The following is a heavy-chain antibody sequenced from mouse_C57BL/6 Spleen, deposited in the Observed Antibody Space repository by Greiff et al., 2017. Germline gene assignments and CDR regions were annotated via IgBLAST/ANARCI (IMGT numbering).Heavy chain of an antibody. Sequence: VQLQESGAELVRPGTSVKVSCKASGYAFTNYLIEWVKQRPGQGLEWIGVIYPGSGGTNYNEKFKGKATLTADKSSSTAYMQLSSLTSEDSAVYFCARSPYYSNPGYFDYWGQGTTLTVSS. D-gene: IGHD2-5*01. CDR2: IYPGSGGT. CDR3: ARSPYYSNPGYFDY. CDR1: GYAFTNYL. V-gene: IGHV1-54*01. J-gene: IGHJ2*01.